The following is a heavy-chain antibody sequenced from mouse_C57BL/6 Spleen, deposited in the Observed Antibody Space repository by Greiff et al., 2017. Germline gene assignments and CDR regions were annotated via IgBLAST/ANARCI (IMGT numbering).Heavy chain of an antibody. V-gene: IGHV3-6*01. CDR2: ISYDGSN. D-gene: IGHD2-3*01. CDR1: GYSITSGYY. Sequence: EVHLVESGPGLVKPSQSLSLTCSVTGYSITSGYYWNWIRQFPGNKLEWMGYISYDGSNNYNPSLKNRISITRDTSKNQFFLKLNSVTTEDTATYYCAREGDGFDYWGQGTTLTVSS. J-gene: IGHJ2*01. CDR3: AREGDGFDY.